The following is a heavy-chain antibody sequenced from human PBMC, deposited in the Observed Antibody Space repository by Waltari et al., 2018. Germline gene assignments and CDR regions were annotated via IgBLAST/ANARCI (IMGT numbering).Heavy chain of an antibody. CDR2: ISGSGGST. D-gene: IGHD3-22*01. CDR3: AKSSSYYYDSSGSDTFDY. V-gene: IGHV3-23*01. Sequence: EVQLLESGGGLVQPGGSLRLSCAASGFTFSSYAMSWVRQAPGKGLEWVSAISGSGGSTYYADSVKGRFTISRDNSKNTLYLQMNSLRAEDTAVYYCAKSSSYYYDSSGSDTFDYWGQGTLVTVSS. J-gene: IGHJ4*02. CDR1: GFTFSSYA.